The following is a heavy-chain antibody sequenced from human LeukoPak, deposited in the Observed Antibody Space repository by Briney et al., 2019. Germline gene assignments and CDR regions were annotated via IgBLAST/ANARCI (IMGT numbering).Heavy chain of an antibody. Sequence: ASVKVSCKASGYTFTSYGISWVRQARGQGLEWMGWISGYNGNTKYVQKFQGRVTMTRDMSTSTVYMELSSLRSEDTAVYYCARDGGSSSGWFDPWGQGTLVTVSS. CDR1: GYTFTSYG. D-gene: IGHD6-6*01. CDR2: ISGYNGNT. CDR3: ARDGGSSSGWFDP. J-gene: IGHJ5*02. V-gene: IGHV1-18*01.